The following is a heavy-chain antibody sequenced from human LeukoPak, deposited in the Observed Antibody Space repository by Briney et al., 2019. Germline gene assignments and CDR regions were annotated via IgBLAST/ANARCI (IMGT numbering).Heavy chain of an antibody. V-gene: IGHV3-30*04. CDR3: ARDQHGPLDY. CDR2: ISYDGSNK. CDR1: GFTFSSYA. J-gene: IGHJ4*02. Sequence: RGSLRLSCAASGFTFSSYALHWVRQAPGKGLEWVAVISYDGSNKYYADSVKGRFTISRDNSKNMMYLQMNSLRAEDTALYYCARDQHGPLDYWGQGTLVTVSS. D-gene: IGHD2-8*01.